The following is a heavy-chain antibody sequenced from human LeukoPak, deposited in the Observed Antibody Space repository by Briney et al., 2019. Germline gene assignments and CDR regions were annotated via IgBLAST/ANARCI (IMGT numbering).Heavy chain of an antibody. CDR2: LNTDGSLA. V-gene: IGHV3-74*01. CDR1: GFTFGNYW. CDR3: ARELDAAPTVDC. Sequence: GGSLRLSCAASGFTFGNYWMKWVCQAPGKGLVWVSRLNTDGSLATYADSVKGQFTISRDNAKNTLYLQMNSLRVDDTAVYYCARELDAAPTVDCWGQGTLVTASS. D-gene: IGHD1-14*01. J-gene: IGHJ4*02.